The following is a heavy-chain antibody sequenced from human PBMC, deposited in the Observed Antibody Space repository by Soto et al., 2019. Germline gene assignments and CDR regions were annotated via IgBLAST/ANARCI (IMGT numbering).Heavy chain of an antibody. CDR3: ARMSSGNSDY. D-gene: IGHD3-22*01. Sequence: PSETLSLTCAVYGGSFSGYYWSWIRQPPGKGLEWIGEINHSGSTNYNPSLKSRVTISVDTSKNQFSLKLSSVTAADTAVYYCARMSSGNSDYWGQGTLVTVS. V-gene: IGHV4-34*01. CDR1: GGSFSGYY. J-gene: IGHJ4*02. CDR2: INHSGST.